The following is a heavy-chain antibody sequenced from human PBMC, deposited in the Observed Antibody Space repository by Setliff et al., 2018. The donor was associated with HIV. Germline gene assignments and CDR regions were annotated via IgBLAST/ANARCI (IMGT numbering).Heavy chain of an antibody. CDR2: SHTYNGNV. J-gene: IGHJ4*02. CDR1: GYTFTTSA. Sequence: VASVKVSCKASGYTFTTSAISWVRQAPGQELQWMGWSHTYNGNVNYARKFRGRVTMTTDASTNTAFMELSNLRSDDTAIYYCAGEFSWSAFYFDSWGQGTQVTVSS. CDR3: AGEFSWSAFYFDS. V-gene: IGHV1-18*01. D-gene: IGHD2-8*02.